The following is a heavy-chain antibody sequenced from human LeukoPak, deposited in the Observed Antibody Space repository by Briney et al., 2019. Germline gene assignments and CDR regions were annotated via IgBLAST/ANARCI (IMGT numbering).Heavy chain of an antibody. CDR2: INHSGST. CDR1: GGSFSGYY. V-gene: IGHV4-34*01. D-gene: IGHD6-13*01. J-gene: IGHJ3*01. CDR3: ARHRGMAAADAFDF. Sequence: SETLSLTCAVYGGSFSGYYWSWIRQPPGKGLEWIGEINHSGSTNYNPSLKSRVTISVDTSKNQFSLKLSSVTAADTAVYYCARHRGMAAADAFDFWGQGTMVTVSS.